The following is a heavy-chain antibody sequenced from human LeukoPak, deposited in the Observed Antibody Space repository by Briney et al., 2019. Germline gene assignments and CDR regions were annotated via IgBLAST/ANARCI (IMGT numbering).Heavy chain of an antibody. J-gene: IGHJ3*02. Sequence: PSETLSLTCTVSGGSISSYYWRWIRQPPGKGLEWIGYIYYSGSTNYNPSLKSRVTISVDTSKNQFSLKLSSVTAADTAVYYCARDARVIGAFDIWGQGTMVTVSS. CDR3: ARDARVIGAFDI. D-gene: IGHD2/OR15-2a*01. CDR1: GGSISSYY. V-gene: IGHV4-59*01. CDR2: IYYSGST.